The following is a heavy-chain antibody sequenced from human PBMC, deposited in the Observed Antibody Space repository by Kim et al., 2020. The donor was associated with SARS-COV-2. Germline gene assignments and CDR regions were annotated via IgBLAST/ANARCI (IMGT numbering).Heavy chain of an antibody. Sequence: TYAQKFQGRVTMTRDTSTSSVYMELSSLRSEDTAVYYCARRSEVVGDFDYWGQGTLVTVSS. CDR3: ARRSEVVGDFDY. D-gene: IGHD3-10*01. J-gene: IGHJ4*02. V-gene: IGHV1-46*01.